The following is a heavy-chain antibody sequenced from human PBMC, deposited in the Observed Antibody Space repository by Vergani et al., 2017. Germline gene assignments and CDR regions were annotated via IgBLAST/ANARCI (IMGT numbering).Heavy chain of an antibody. V-gene: IGHV5-10-1*03. CDR1: GYSFTNYW. CDR3: ARHSPIGSEIPAAITGLDAFDI. D-gene: IGHD2-2*01. CDR2: IDPSDSFT. Sequence: EVQLVPSGVEVKKPGESLRISCKGSGYSFTNYWISWVRQMPGKGLEWMGRIDPSDSFTNYSPSFQGHVTISVDKSISTAYLQWSSLKASDIAMYYCARHSPIGSEIPAAITGLDAFDIWGQGTMVTVSS. J-gene: IGHJ3*02.